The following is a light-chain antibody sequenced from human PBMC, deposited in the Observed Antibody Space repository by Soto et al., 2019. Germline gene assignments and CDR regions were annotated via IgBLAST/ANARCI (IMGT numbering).Light chain of an antibody. J-gene: IGKJ3*01. Sequence: EIVLTQSPLYLPVTPGEPASISCRSSQSLLHSNGDTYLDWYLQKPGQSPQLLVYLGYNRASGVPGRFSRTGSGADCTLRLSRVEAEDVGVYYCMQTLQAPKTFGPGTRVDIK. CDR2: LGY. CDR1: QSLLHSNGDTY. V-gene: IGKV2-28*01. CDR3: MQTLQAPKT.